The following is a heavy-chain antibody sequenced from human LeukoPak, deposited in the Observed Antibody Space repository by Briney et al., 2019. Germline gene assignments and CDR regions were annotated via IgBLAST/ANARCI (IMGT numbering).Heavy chain of an antibody. CDR2: IYTSGST. J-gene: IGHJ6*02. Sequence: MASETLSLTCTVSGGSISSYYWSWIRQPAGKGLEWIGRIYTSGSTNYNPSLKSRVTMSVDTSKNQFSLKLSSVTAADTAGYYCARDPYPIAVAGTNYYYGMDVWGQGTTVTVSS. CDR3: ARDPYPIAVAGTNYYYGMDV. CDR1: GGSISSYY. V-gene: IGHV4-4*07. D-gene: IGHD6-19*01.